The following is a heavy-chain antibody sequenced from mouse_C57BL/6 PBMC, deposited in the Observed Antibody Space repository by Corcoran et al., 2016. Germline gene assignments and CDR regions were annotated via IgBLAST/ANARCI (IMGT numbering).Heavy chain of an antibody. CDR1: GFSLSTSGMG. CDR2: IYWDDDK. J-gene: IGHJ1*03. CDR3: ARDSSYWYFDV. Sequence: VTLKESGPGILQSSQTLSLTCSFSGFSLSTSGMGVSWIRQPSGKGLEWLAHIYWDDDKRDNPSLKSRLTISKDTSRNQVFLKITSVDTADTATYDCARDSSYWYFDVWGTGTTVTVSS. D-gene: IGHD1-1*01. V-gene: IGHV8-12*01.